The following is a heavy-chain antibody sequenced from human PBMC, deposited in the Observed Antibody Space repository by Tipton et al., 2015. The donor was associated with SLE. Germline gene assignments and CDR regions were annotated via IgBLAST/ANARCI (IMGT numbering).Heavy chain of an antibody. CDR1: GGSFSGYY. J-gene: IGHJ3*02. CDR3: ARDIVLGGGAFDI. V-gene: IGHV4-34*01. CDR2: ISYSGST. D-gene: IGHD3-16*01. Sequence: LRLSCAAYGGSFSGYYWGWIRQPPGKGLEWIGTISYSGSTYYNPSLKSRLTISLDTPKNQFSLKLSSVTAADTAVYYCARDIVLGGGAFDIWGQGTMVTVSS.